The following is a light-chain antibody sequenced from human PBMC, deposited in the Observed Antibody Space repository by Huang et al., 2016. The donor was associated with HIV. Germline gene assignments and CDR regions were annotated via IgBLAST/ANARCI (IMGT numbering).Light chain of an antibody. J-gene: IGKJ1*01. CDR2: WAS. Sequence: DIVVTQSPDSLAVSLGETASLTCRPGQSVLSSSTNKNYLAWLQQKAGQPPKFLIFWASTREAGVSDRITGSGSGTHFTLTISNVRTEDVAIYYCQQYYNSPQTFGPGTRVEI. CDR3: QQYYNSPQT. V-gene: IGKV4-1*01. CDR1: QSVLSSSTNKNY.